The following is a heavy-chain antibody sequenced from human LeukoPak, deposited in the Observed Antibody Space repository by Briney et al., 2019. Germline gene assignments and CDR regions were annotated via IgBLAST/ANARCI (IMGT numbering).Heavy chain of an antibody. CDR2: IRWNICSI. V-gene: IGHV3-9*03. CDR1: GFTFDDYA. J-gene: IGHJ5*02. Sequence: GGSLRLSSAPSGFTFDDYALQWVREAPGRGLGRVSGIRWNICSIGYADSVKHRFSIAKDNATNSLYLQMNSLRAEDLALYYCAKNRGPYSSSSSWFDAWGQGTLVTVSS. D-gene: IGHD6-13*01. CDR3: AKNRGPYSSSSSWFDA.